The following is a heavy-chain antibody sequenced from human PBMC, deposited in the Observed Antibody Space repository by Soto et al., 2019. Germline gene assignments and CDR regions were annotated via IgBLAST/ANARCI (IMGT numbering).Heavy chain of an antibody. D-gene: IGHD2-2*01. CDR2: IIHSECT. J-gene: IGHJ6*02. V-gene: IGHV4-34*12. Sequence: LSLTCAVYGGSFSAYYWSWFRQPPGKGLEWIGEIIHSECTKYNPSLKSRVTISVDTSKNQFSLKLSSVTAADTAVYFCAKIRVPYYAMDVWGQGTTVTVSS. CDR3: AKIRVPYYAMDV. CDR1: GGSFSAYY.